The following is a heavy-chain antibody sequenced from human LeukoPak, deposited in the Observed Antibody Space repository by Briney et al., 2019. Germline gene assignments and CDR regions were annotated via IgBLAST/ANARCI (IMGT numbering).Heavy chain of an antibody. V-gene: IGHV3-23*01. CDR1: GFTFSDYA. D-gene: IGHD6-19*01. CDR3: AKGLTITVVFGGFDY. Sequence: HPGGSLRLSCGAPGFTFSDYAMSWVRQAPGKGLEWVSSISGSASITYYADSVKGRFTISRDNSKNTLYLQMNSLRAEDTALYYCAKGLTITVVFGGFDYWGQGTLVTVSS. CDR2: ISGSASIT. J-gene: IGHJ4*02.